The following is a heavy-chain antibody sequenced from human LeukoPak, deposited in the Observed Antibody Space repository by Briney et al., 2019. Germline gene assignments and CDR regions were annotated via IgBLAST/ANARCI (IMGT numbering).Heavy chain of an antibody. CDR1: GYSISSGYY. D-gene: IGHD2-8*01. J-gene: IGHJ3*02. V-gene: IGHV4-61*01. CDR3: ARGLIRQSAFDI. Sequence: SETLSLTCTVSGYSISSGYYWGWIRQPPGKGLGWIAYIYYSGSTNYNPSLKSRVTISIDTSKNQFSLKLNSVTAADTAVYYCARGLIRQSAFDIWGQGTMVTVSS. CDR2: IYYSGST.